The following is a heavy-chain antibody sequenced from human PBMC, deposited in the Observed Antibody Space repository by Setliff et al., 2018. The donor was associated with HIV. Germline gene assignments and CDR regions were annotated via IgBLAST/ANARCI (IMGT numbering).Heavy chain of an antibody. CDR3: ARDTPSRSDDAFDM. CDR1: GYTFTSYG. CDR2: ISAYNGNT. V-gene: IGHV1-18*01. Sequence: ASVKVSCKASGYTFTSYGISWVRQAPGQGLEWMGWISAYNGNTNYAQKFQGRVTFTRDTSASTAYMELSGLRSEDTALYYCARDTPSRSDDAFDMWGQGTMVTVSS. J-gene: IGHJ3*02. D-gene: IGHD3-10*01.